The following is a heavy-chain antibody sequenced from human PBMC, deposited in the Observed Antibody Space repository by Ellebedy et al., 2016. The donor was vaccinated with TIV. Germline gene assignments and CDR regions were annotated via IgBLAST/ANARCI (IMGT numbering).Heavy chain of an antibody. V-gene: IGHV3-33*01. J-gene: IGHJ4*02. CDR3: ARDSLTYYYDSSGLDY. Sequence: GESLKISXAASGFTFSSYGMHWVRQAPGKGLEGVAVIWYDGSNKYYADSVKGRFTISRDNSKNTLYLQMNSLRAEDTAVYYCARDSLTYYYDSSGLDYWGQGTLVTVSS. D-gene: IGHD3-22*01. CDR1: GFTFSSYG. CDR2: IWYDGSNK.